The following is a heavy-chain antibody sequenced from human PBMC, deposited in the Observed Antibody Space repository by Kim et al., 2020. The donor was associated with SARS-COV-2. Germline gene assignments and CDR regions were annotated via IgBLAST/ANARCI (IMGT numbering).Heavy chain of an antibody. CDR2: IIPIFGTA. Sequence: SVKVSCKASGGTFSSYAISWVRQAPGQGLEWMGGIIPIFGTANYAQKFQGRVTITADESTSTAYMELSSLRSEDTAVYYCARARLSSYSSSWYWGYYYYGMDVWGQGTTVTVSS. V-gene: IGHV1-69*13. CDR1: GGTFSSYA. D-gene: IGHD6-13*01. J-gene: IGHJ6*02. CDR3: ARARLSSYSSSWYWGYYYYGMDV.